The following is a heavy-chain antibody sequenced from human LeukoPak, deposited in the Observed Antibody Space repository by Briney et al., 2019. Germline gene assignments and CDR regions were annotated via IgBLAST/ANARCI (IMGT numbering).Heavy chain of an antibody. J-gene: IGHJ4*02. CDR1: GYTFTSYD. Sequence: ASVKVSCKASGYTFTSYDINWVRQATGQGLEWMGWMNPNSGNTGYAQKFQGRVTMTRNTSISTAYMELSSLRSEDTAVYYCARLAMTTVTTDYWGQGTLVTVSS. V-gene: IGHV1-8*01. CDR3: ARLAMTTVTTDY. D-gene: IGHD4-17*01. CDR2: MNPNSGNT.